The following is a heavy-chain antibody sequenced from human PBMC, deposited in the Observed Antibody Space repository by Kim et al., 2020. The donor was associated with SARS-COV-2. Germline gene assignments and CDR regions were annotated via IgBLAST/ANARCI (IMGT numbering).Heavy chain of an antibody. V-gene: IGHV1-8*01. CDR3: ARGGSSSGGGFDY. Sequence: FAQNFQGRVTLTRNTSISTAYMEVSSLRSEDTAVYYCARGGSSSGGGFDYWGQGTLVTVSS. J-gene: IGHJ4*02. D-gene: IGHD6-6*01.